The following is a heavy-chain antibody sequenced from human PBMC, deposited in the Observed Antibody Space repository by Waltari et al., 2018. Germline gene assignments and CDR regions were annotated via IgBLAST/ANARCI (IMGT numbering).Heavy chain of an antibody. CDR1: GFTFHGYW. CDR2: ISSNGNYG. V-gene: IGHV3-74*01. CDR3: ARAFVNIAARGMDA. J-gene: IGHJ6*02. D-gene: IGHD6-13*01. Sequence: EVLLVESGGGLVQPGGSLRLSCAASGFTFHGYWMSWVRQAPGKGLVWVSTISSNGNYGTYADSVRGRFTISRDNAKNTLYLQMNSLTAEDTAVYYCARAFVNIAARGMDAWGQGTAVTVSS.